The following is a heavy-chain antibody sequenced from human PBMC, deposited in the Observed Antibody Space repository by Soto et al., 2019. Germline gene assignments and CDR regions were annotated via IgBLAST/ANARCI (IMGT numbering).Heavy chain of an antibody. D-gene: IGHD6-6*01. CDR3: AKAFTSLKKAYSSFFDD. J-gene: IGHJ4*02. CDR1: GFTFSSYG. CDR2: ISYDGSNK. V-gene: IGHV3-30*18. Sequence: SLRLSCAASGFTFSSYGMHWVRQAPGKGLEWVAVISYDGSNKYYADSVKGRFTISRDNSKNTLYLQMNSLRAEDTAVYYCAKAFTSLKKAYSSFFDDCGQGTLVPVS.